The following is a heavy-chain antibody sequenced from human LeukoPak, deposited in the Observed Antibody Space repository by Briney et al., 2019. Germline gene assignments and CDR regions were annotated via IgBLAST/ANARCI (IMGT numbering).Heavy chain of an antibody. V-gene: IGHV4-59*01. CDR2: IYYSGST. CDR1: GGSISSYY. D-gene: IGHD2-8*01. Sequence: PSETLSLTCTVSGGSISSYYWSWIRQPPGKGLEWIGYIYYSGSTNSNPSLKSRVTMSIDTSKSQISGKLRSVTAADTAVYFCARPLGNGFSYSYFDLCGRGTRVTVSS. CDR3: ARPLGNGFSYSYFDL. J-gene: IGHJ2*01.